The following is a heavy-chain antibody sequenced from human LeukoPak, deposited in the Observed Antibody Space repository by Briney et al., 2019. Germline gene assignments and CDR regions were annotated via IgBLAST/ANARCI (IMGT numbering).Heavy chain of an antibody. Sequence: PGRSLTLSFAASGFTFSSYGMHCVRQAPGKGLEWVAVISYDGSNTSYADSVKSRFTISRDNCKNTVYLQMNSLRAEDTAVYYCAKDYLDWNDILTGVVFDYWGQGTLVTVSS. CDR1: GFTFSSYG. D-gene: IGHD3-9*01. J-gene: IGHJ4*02. V-gene: IGHV3-30*18. CDR3: AKDYLDWNDILTGVVFDY. CDR2: ISYDGSNT.